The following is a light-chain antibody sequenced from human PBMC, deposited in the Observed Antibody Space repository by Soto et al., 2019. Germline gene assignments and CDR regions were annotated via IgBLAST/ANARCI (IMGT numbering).Light chain of an antibody. Sequence: EIVMTQSPATLSVSPGERATLSCRASPSVSSNLAWYQQKPGQAPRLLIYGASSRATGIPARFSGSGSGTEFTLIISCLRSKDFAVYYWQQYTDWPPWTFGQGTRVEIK. CDR3: QQYTDWPPWT. CDR2: GAS. CDR1: PSVSSN. J-gene: IGKJ1*01. V-gene: IGKV3-15*01.